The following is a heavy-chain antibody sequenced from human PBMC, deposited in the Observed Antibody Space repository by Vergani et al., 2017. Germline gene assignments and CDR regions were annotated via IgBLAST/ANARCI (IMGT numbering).Heavy chain of an antibody. CDR1: GFTFIMHA. J-gene: IGHJ4*02. Sequence: EVQLLESGGDLVQPGGSLRLSCAASGFTFIMHAMSWVRQAPGKGLEWVSTLSASDRRTHYADSVKGRFTISRDNSKNTLYLQMNSLKTEDTAVYYCTADNSYSSSWSLSDWGQGTLVTVSS. CDR2: LSASDRRT. CDR3: TADNSYSSSWSLSD. D-gene: IGHD6-13*01. V-gene: IGHV3-23*01.